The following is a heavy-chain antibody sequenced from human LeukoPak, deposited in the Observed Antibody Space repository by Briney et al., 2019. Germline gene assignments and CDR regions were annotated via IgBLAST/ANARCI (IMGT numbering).Heavy chain of an antibody. CDR3: ARDLGRIWSGYYATNAFDI. V-gene: IGHV4-61*02. D-gene: IGHD3-3*01. J-gene: IGHJ3*02. Sequence: PSQTLSLTCTVSGGSISSGSYYWSWIRQPAGKGLEWIGRIYTSGSTNYNPSLKSRVTISVDTSKNQFSLKLSSVTAADTAVYYCARDLGRIWSGYYATNAFDIWGQGTMVTVSS. CDR2: IYTSGST. CDR1: GGSISSGSYY.